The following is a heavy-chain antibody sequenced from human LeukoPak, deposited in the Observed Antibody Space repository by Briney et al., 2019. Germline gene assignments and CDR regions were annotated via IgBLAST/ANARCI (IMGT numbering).Heavy chain of an antibody. Sequence: TSSETLSLTCTVSGGSISSSSYYWGWIRQPPGKGLEWIGSIYYSGSTYYNPSLKSRVTISVDTSKNQFSLKLSSVTAADTAVYYCARHGPLLDDYSNYENWFDPWGQGTLVTVSS. CDR1: GGSISSSSYY. V-gene: IGHV4-39*01. CDR2: IYYSGST. D-gene: IGHD4-11*01. CDR3: ARHGPLLDDYSNYENWFDP. J-gene: IGHJ5*02.